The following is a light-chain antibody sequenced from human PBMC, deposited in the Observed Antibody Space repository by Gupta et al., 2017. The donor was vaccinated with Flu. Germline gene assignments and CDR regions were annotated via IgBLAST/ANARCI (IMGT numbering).Light chain of an antibody. CDR2: TTS. Sequence: GTLALSPGERATLSCRASRTGMNNYLAWYQQKPGQAPRLLIYTTSYRISDTPARFSGSGSGTDFTLTISRLEPEDFAVYYCQQYAASPRTFGQGTKVEVK. CDR3: QQYAASPRT. V-gene: IGKV3-20*01. CDR1: RTGMNNY. J-gene: IGKJ1*01.